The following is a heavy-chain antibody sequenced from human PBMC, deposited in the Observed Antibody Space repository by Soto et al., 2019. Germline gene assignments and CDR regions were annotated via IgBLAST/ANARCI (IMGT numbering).Heavy chain of an antibody. CDR1: GYTFTSYG. Sequence: ASVNVSCKASGYTFTSYGISWVRQAPGQGLEWMGWISAYNGNTNYAQKLQGRVTMTTDTSTSTAYMELRSLRSDDTAVYYCARDFAYCGGDCYSEYFQHWGQGTLVTVSS. CDR3: ARDFAYCGGDCYSEYFQH. J-gene: IGHJ1*01. V-gene: IGHV1-18*01. CDR2: ISAYNGNT. D-gene: IGHD2-21*02.